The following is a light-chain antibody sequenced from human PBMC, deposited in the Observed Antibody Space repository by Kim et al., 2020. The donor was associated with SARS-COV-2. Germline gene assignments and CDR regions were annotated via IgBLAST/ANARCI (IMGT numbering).Light chain of an antibody. V-gene: IGKV3-15*01. J-gene: IGKJ4*01. CDR1: QSVSSN. CDR3: QQYDNWPLS. CDR2: GAS. Sequence: SVSPGERATLSCRASQSVSSNLAWYQQKPGQPPSLLISGASTRATGIPARFSGSGSGTEFTLTISSLQSEDFAVYYCQQYDNWPLSFGGGTKLEI.